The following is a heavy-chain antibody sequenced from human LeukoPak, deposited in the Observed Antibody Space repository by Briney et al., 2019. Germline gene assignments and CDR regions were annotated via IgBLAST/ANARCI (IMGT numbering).Heavy chain of an antibody. V-gene: IGHV3-21*01. CDR3: AKSLLTTATGTGRAFDI. Sequence: PGGSLRLSCAASGFTFSTYNMNWVRQAPGKGLEWVSFISSSGTYIYYADSVKGRFTISRDNAKNSLYLQMNTLRAEDTAVYYCAKSLLTTATGTGRAFDIWGQGTMVTVSS. CDR1: GFTFSTYN. J-gene: IGHJ3*02. CDR2: ISSSGTYI. D-gene: IGHD1-1*01.